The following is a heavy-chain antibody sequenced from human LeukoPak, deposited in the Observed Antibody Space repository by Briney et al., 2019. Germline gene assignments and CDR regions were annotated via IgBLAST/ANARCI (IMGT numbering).Heavy chain of an antibody. V-gene: IGHV3-11*04. CDR3: AREASIGDWSVDY. CDR2: ISSSGSTI. Sequence: PGGSLRLSCAASGFTFSDYYMSWIRQAPGKGLEWVSYISSSGSTIHYADSVKGRFTISRDNAKNSLYLQMNSLRAEDTAVYYCAREASIGDWSVDYWGQGTLVTVSS. D-gene: IGHD3-9*01. CDR1: GFTFSDYY. J-gene: IGHJ4*02.